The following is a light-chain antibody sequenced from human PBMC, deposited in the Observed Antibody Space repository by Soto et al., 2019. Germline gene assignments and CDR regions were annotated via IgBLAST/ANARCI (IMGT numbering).Light chain of an antibody. Sequence: QSVLTQPRSVSGSPGQLVTISCTGTSSDVDDYNYVSWFQQHPGKAPKLMIYDVSERPSGVPDRFSGSKSGNTASLTISGLQAEDEADYYCCSYGGTFYVFGTGTKVTVL. CDR1: SSDVDDYNY. J-gene: IGLJ1*01. V-gene: IGLV2-11*01. CDR3: CSYGGTFYV. CDR2: DVS.